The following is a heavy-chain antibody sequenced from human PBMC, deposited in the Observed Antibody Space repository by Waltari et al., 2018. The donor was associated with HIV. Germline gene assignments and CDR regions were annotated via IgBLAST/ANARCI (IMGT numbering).Heavy chain of an antibody. CDR1: GGSLSSGSFY. D-gene: IGHD3-22*01. V-gene: IGHV4-61*02. J-gene: IGHJ4*02. CDR3: ARERSTYYYDSSGYYSFDY. Sequence: QVQLQESGPGLVKPSQTLSLTCTVSGGSLSSGSFYWSWIRPPAGKGLEWIGRIYTSGRTNYNPSLKSRVTISVHTSKNQFSLKLSSVTAADTAVYYCARERSTYYYDSSGYYSFDYWGQGTLVTVSS. CDR2: IYTSGRT.